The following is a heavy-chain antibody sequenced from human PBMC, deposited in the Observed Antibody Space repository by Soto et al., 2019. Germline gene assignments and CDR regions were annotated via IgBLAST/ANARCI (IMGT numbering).Heavy chain of an antibody. CDR1: GGSISSYY. CDR2: IYYSGST. CDR3: ARSGYSSSPPWAYYYYYYMDV. D-gene: IGHD6-13*01. Sequence: SETLSLTCTVSGGSISSYYWSWIRQPPGKGLEWIGYIYYSGSTNYNPSLKSRVTISVDTSKNQFSLKLSSVTAADTAVYYCARSGYSSSPPWAYYYYYYMDVWGKGTTVTVSS. J-gene: IGHJ6*03. V-gene: IGHV4-59*01.